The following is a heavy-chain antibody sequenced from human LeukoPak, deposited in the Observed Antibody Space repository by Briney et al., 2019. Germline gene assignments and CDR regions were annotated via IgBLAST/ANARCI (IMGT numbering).Heavy chain of an antibody. J-gene: IGHJ6*03. CDR3: ARQSLSYYYGSGSSRHYYYYYMDV. D-gene: IGHD3-10*01. CDR1: GYSFTSYW. V-gene: IGHV5-51*01. CDR2: IYPGDSDT. Sequence: GESLKISCKGSGYSFTSYWIGWVRQMPGKGLEWMGIIYPGDSDTRYSPSFQGQVTIAADKSISTAYLQWSSLKASDTAMYYCARQSLSYYYGSGSSRHYYYYYMDVWGKGTTVTVSS.